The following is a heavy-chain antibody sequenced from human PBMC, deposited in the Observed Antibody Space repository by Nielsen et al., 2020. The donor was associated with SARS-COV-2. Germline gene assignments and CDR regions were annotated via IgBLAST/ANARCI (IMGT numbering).Heavy chain of an antibody. V-gene: IGHV3-23*01. Sequence: GGSLRLSCAASGFTVSSNYMSWVRQAPGKGLEWVSAISGSGGSTYYADSVKGRFTISRDNSKNTLYLQMNSLRAEDTAVYYCAKDGGSMVAATNFDYWGQGTLVTVSS. CDR2: ISGSGGST. CDR1: GFTVSSNY. J-gene: IGHJ4*02. D-gene: IGHD2-15*01. CDR3: AKDGGSMVAATNFDY.